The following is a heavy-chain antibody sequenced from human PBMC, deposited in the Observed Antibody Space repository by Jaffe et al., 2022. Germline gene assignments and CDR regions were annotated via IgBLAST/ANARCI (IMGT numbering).Heavy chain of an antibody. CDR3: VKNGNRGIWATSFDG. CDR1: GFTFSDHG. V-gene: IGHV3-9*01. D-gene: IGHD6-13*01. Sequence: EVQLVESGGNLVQPGRSLRLSCAASGFTFSDHGMHWVRQVPGKGPEWVSGINWNSDTTDYAASVKGRFTISRDNAKNSLFLQMDSLRPEDTAFYYCVKNGNRGIWATSFDGWGQGTLVTVSS. J-gene: IGHJ4*02. CDR2: INWNSDTT.